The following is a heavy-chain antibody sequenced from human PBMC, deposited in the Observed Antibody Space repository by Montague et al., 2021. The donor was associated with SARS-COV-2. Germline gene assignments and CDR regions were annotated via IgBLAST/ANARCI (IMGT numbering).Heavy chain of an antibody. Sequence: SLRLSCAASGFTFSSYSLNWVRQAPGKGLEWVSYISSSGSTIYYADSVKGRFTVSRDNAKNSLYLQMNSLRVEDTAVYYCATRGGIYYWGQGTLVTVSS. CDR3: ATRGGIYY. CDR2: ISSSGSTI. CDR1: GFTFSSYS. D-gene: IGHD6-13*01. J-gene: IGHJ4*02. V-gene: IGHV3-48*04.